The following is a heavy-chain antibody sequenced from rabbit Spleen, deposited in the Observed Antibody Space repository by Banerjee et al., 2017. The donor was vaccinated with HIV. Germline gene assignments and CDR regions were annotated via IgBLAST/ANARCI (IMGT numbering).Heavy chain of an antibody. D-gene: IGHD1-1*01. V-gene: IGHV1S45*01. J-gene: IGHJ4*01. CDR1: GVSLNDKDV. Sequence: EQLEESGGGLVKPEGSLTLTCKASGVSLNDKDVMCWVRQAPGKGLEWIACINIVTGKSVYASWAEGRFTISKPSSTTVTLQMTRLSAADTATYFCARDTASSGGLWGPGPWSPS. CDR3: ARDTASSGGL. CDR2: INIVTGKS.